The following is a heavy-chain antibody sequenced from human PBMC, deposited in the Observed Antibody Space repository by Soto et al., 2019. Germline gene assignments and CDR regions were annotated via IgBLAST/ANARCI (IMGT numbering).Heavy chain of an antibody. J-gene: IGHJ4*02. D-gene: IGHD4-17*01. V-gene: IGHV2-5*02. CDR2: IYWDDNE. CDR1: GFSLTTQGVH. Sequence: QITLKESGPTLVKPTQTLTLTCTFSGFSLTTQGVHVGWIRQPQGKALEWLALIYWDDNEVYSPSLKNRLTINNATSKSQVVLTLATVDPVDTSTYYCVYRDFGDYFFQFWGQGILVNVSS. CDR3: VYRDFGDYFFQF.